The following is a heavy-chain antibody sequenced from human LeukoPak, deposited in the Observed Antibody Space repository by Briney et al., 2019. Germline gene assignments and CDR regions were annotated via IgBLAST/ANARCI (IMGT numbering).Heavy chain of an antibody. CDR3: ARSPTTVVTNFDY. D-gene: IGHD4-23*01. CDR1: GGSISSYY. V-gene: IGHV4-59*01. Sequence: SETLSLTCTVSGGSISSYYWSWIRQPPGKGLEWIGYIYYSGSTNYSPSLKSRVTISVDTSKNQFSLKLSSVTAADTAVYYCARSPTTVVTNFDYWGQGTLVTVSS. J-gene: IGHJ4*02. CDR2: IYYSGST.